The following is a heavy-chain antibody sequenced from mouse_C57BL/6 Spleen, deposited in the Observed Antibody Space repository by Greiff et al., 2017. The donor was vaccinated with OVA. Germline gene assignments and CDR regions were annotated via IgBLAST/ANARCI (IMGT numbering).Heavy chain of an antibody. D-gene: IGHD1-1*01. CDR3: ARDLDYYGSSYAMDY. Sequence: EVQLVESGGGLVKPGGSLKLSCAASGFTFSSYAMSWVRQTPEKRLEWVATISDGGSYTYYPDNVKGRFTISRDNAKNNLYLQMSHLKSEDTAMHYCARDLDYYGSSYAMDYWGQGTSVTVSS. CDR1: GFTFSSYA. V-gene: IGHV5-4*01. J-gene: IGHJ4*01. CDR2: ISDGGSYT.